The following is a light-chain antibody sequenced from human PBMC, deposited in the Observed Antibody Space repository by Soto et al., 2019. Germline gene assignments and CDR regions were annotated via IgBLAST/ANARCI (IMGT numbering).Light chain of an antibody. J-gene: IGLJ1*01. CDR3: QSSDSGLSGSRV. V-gene: IGLV1-40*01. CDR2: ANT. Sequence: QSVLTQPPSVSGAPGQRVTISCTGSSSNIGAGYDVHWYQQLPGTAPKPLIYANTNRPSGVPDRFSGSKSGTSASLAITGLQAEDEADYYCQSSDSGLSGSRVFGTGTKVTVL. CDR1: SSNIGAGYD.